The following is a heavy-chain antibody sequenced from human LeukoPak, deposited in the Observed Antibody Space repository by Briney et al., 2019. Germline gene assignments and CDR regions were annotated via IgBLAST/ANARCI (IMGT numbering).Heavy chain of an antibody. V-gene: IGHV3-30*02. CDR1: GFTFSNYG. D-gene: IGHD3-10*01. Sequence: PGGSLRLSCAASGFTFSNYGMYWARQAPGKGLEWVTFIQFDGSNKYYADSVKGRFTISRDNSKNTLYLQMNSLRAEDTAVYYCAKMPAPQRSGSYYFDYWGQGTLVTVSS. CDR2: IQFDGSNK. J-gene: IGHJ4*02. CDR3: AKMPAPQRSGSYYFDY.